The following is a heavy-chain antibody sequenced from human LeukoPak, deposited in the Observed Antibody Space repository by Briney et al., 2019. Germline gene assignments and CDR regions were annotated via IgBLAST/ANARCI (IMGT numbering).Heavy chain of an antibody. Sequence: PGGSLRLSCAASGFTFSSYAMSWVRQAPGKGLEWVSAISGRGASTYYADSVRGRFTISRDNSKDMLYLQMNSLRAEDTAVYYCAKIEVYSGTYRGFFESWGQGTLVTVSS. V-gene: IGHV3-23*01. CDR2: ISGRGAST. D-gene: IGHD1-26*01. CDR1: GFTFSSYA. CDR3: AKIEVYSGTYRGFFES. J-gene: IGHJ4*02.